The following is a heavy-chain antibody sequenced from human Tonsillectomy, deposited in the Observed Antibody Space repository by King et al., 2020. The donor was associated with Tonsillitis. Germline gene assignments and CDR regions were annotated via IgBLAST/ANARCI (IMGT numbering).Heavy chain of an antibody. CDR3: AATNYYDSSGYYARLRY. CDR2: VSGSGGST. Sequence: VQLVESGGGLVQPGGSLRLSCAASGFTFSSYAMSWVRHAPGKGLEWVSAVSGSGGSTYYADSVKGRFTISRDNSKNTLYLQMNSLRAEDTAVYYCAATNYYDSSGYYARLRYWGQGTLVTVSS. CDR1: GFTFSSYA. V-gene: IGHV3-23*04. J-gene: IGHJ4*02. D-gene: IGHD3-22*01.